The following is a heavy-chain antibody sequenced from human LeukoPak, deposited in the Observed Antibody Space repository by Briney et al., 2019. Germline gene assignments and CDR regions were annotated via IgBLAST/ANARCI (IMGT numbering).Heavy chain of an antibody. CDR2: INWNSDSI. Sequence: PGRSLRLSCAASGFTFDDYAMHWVRQVPGKGPEWVAGINWNSDSIDYADSVKGRFTISRDNAKNYLYLQMNSLRSEDTALYYCAKLSAGSENDYWGQGTLVTVSS. J-gene: IGHJ4*02. D-gene: IGHD3-10*01. V-gene: IGHV3-9*01. CDR3: AKLSAGSENDY. CDR1: GFTFDDYA.